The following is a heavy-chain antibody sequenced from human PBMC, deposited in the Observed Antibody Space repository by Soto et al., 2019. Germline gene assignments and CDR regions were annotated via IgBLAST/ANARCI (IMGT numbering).Heavy chain of an antibody. D-gene: IGHD4-17*01. CDR3: AGGYDYGDPGGLWDY. V-gene: IGHV1-18*04. CDR2: ISAYNGNT. CDR1: GYTFTSYG. J-gene: IGHJ4*02. Sequence: QVQLVQSGAEVKKPGASVKVSCKASGYTFTSYGISWVRQAPGQGLEWMGWISAYNGNTNYAQKLQGRVTMTTDTSTSTAYMELRSLRSDDTAVYYGAGGYDYGDPGGLWDYWGQGTLVTVSS.